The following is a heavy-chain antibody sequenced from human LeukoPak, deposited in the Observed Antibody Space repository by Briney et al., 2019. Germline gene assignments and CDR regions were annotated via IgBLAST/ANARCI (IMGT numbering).Heavy chain of an antibody. D-gene: IGHD1-26*01. V-gene: IGHV3-72*01. Sequence: GGSLRLSCAASGFTVRDHDMDWVRQAPGKGLEWVGRSRNRANSYTTEYAASVKGRFTISRDDSNNLIYLQMNSLKTEDTAVYFCAREYLTHSGRQLHAFDIWGQGTTVTVSA. CDR2: SRNRANSYTT. CDR3: AREYLTHSGRQLHAFDI. J-gene: IGHJ3*02. CDR1: GFTVRDHD.